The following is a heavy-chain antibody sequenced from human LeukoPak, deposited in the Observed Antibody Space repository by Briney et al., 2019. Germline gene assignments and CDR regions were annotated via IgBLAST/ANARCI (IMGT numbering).Heavy chain of an antibody. CDR3: AKDAAGPEY. Sequence: PGGSLRISCTTSTFTFSNYAMSWVRQAPGKGLEWISIISGSGSRTYYVDSVKGRFTISRDDSKNTLFLQMNSLRAEGTAVYYCAKDAAGPEYWGQGTLVTVSS. CDR1: TFTFSNYA. CDR2: ISGSGSRT. D-gene: IGHD6-13*01. V-gene: IGHV3-23*01. J-gene: IGHJ4*02.